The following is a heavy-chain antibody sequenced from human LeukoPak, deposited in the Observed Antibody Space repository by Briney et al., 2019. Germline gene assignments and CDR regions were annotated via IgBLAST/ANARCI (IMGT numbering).Heavy chain of an antibody. V-gene: IGHV1-2*06. CDR1: GYTFTGYY. CDR3: ARGTEYYFDY. D-gene: IGHD1-1*01. CDR2: INPNSGGT. Sequence: ASVKVSCKASGYTFTGYYMHWVRQAPGQGLEWMGRINPNSGGTNYAQKLQGRVTMTRDTSISTAYMDLTRLRSDDTAVYYCARGTEYYFDYWGQGTLVTVSS. J-gene: IGHJ4*02.